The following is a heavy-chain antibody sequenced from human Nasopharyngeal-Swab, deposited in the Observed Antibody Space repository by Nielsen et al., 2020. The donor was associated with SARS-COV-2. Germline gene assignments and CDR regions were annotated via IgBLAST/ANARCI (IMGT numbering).Heavy chain of an antibody. CDR3: VRDGYTTGRNDAFDI. Sequence: GGSLRLSCVASGFTLRSRSMNWVRQAPGKGLEWVSYINGDSSAKYYVDSVKGRFTISRDNAKNSLYLQMNSLRVEDTAVYYCVRDGYTTGRNDAFDIWGQGTMVTVSS. J-gene: IGHJ3*02. D-gene: IGHD1-1*01. V-gene: IGHV3-48*01. CDR2: INGDSSAK. CDR1: GFTLRSRS.